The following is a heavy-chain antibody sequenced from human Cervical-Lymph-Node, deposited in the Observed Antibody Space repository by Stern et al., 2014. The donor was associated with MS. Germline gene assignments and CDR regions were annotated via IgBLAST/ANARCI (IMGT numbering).Heavy chain of an antibody. J-gene: IGHJ4*02. Sequence: QVQLVESGGGVVQPGTSLRLSCAVSGFTFSNYGMHWVRQAPGKGLEWVAVISYDVYVKFYADSVKGRFTISIDTPKNTMYLQLNSLKVEDTAVYFCAKKSVGTTGTTTAFDYWGQGTLVTVSS. CDR2: ISYDVYVK. D-gene: IGHD1-1*01. V-gene: IGHV3-30*18. CDR1: GFTFSNYG. CDR3: AKKSVGTTGTTTAFDY.